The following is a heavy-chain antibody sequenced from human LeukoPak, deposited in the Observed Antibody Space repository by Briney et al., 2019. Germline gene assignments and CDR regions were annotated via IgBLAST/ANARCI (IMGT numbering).Heavy chain of an antibody. CDR1: GGSFSGYY. CDR2: INHSGST. V-gene: IGHV4-34*01. Sequence: SETLSLTCAVYGGSFSGYYWSWIRQPPGKGLEWIGEINHSGSTNYNPSLKSRVTISIDTSKNQFSLELSSVTAADTAVYYCARGRGVRGVYFDYWGQGTLVTVSS. D-gene: IGHD3-10*01. CDR3: ARGRGVRGVYFDY. J-gene: IGHJ4*02.